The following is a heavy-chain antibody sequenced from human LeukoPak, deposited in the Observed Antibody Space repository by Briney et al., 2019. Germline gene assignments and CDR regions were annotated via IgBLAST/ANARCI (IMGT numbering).Heavy chain of an antibody. J-gene: IGHJ4*02. D-gene: IGHD3-22*01. CDR3: ARDSGVLQGTVVTTYYFDY. Sequence: GGSLRLSCAASGFIFSDYYMSWIRQAPGKGLEWVSYISSSGSTIYYADSVKGRFTISRDNAKNSLYLQMNSLRAEDTAVYYCARDSGVLQGTVVTTYYFDYWGQGTLVTVSS. V-gene: IGHV3-11*04. CDR2: ISSSGSTI. CDR1: GFIFSDYY.